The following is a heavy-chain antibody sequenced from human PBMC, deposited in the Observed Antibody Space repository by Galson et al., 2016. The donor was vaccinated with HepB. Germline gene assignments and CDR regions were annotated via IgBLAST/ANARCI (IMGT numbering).Heavy chain of an antibody. D-gene: IGHD2-2*01. V-gene: IGHV3-30-3*01. CDR3: ARVGPGGGFCSSASCSYYFDY. Sequence: SLRLSCAASGFTFSNYAIHWVRQAPGKGLEWVAVILYDGSNKYYADSVKGRFTISRDNSNNTLYLQMNSLRAEDTAVYYCARVGPGGGFCSSASCSYYFDYWGQGTLVTVSS. J-gene: IGHJ4*02. CDR2: ILYDGSNK. CDR1: GFTFSNYA.